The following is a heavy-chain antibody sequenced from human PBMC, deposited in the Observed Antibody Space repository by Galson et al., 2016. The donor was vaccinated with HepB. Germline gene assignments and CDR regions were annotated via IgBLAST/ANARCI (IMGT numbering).Heavy chain of an antibody. D-gene: IGHD3-10*01. Sequence: LRLSCAGSGFTFSGPWLGWVRRTPGRGLEWVANINPDGSAKYYVDSLKGRFAISRDNSRTSLYPQMNSLGAEDTGVYYCAGGGGRLGCWGQEARVTVSS. CDR2: INPDGSAK. CDR3: AGGGGRLGC. CDR1: GFTFSGPW. V-gene: IGHV3-7*05. J-gene: IGHJ4*02.